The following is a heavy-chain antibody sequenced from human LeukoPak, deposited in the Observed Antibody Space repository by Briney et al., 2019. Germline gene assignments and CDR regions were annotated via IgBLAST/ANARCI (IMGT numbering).Heavy chain of an antibody. D-gene: IGHD3-10*01. CDR3: ARDRGSGAY. Sequence: GGSLRLSRAASGFTFSNYWMSWVRQAPGKGLEWVANIKQDGSEKYYVDSVKGRFTISRDNAKNSLYLQMNSLRAEDTAVYYCARDRGSGAYWGQGTLVTVSS. J-gene: IGHJ4*02. V-gene: IGHV3-7*01. CDR2: IKQDGSEK. CDR1: GFTFSNYW.